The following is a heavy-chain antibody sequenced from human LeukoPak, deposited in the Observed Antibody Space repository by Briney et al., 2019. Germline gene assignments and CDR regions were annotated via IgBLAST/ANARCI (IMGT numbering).Heavy chain of an antibody. CDR1: GGSFSGYY. J-gene: IGHJ3*02. V-gene: IGHV4-34*01. CDR3: ARQRITMVRGAPRAFDI. Sequence: SETLSRTCAVYGGSFSGYYWSWIRQPPGKGLEWIGEINHSGSTNYNPSLKSRVTISVDTSKNQFSLKLSSVTAADTAVYYCARQRITMVRGAPRAFDIWGQGTMVTVSS. D-gene: IGHD3-10*01. CDR2: INHSGST.